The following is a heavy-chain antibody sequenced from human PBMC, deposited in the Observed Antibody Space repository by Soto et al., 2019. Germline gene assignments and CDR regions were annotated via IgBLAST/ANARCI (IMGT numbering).Heavy chain of an antibody. Sequence: QVQLVESGGGVVQPGRSLRLSCAASGFIFSSYALHWVRQAPGKGLEWVALISYDGSNKYHADSVKGRFTISRDNSKNTLYLQMNSLRAEDTAVYYCARVSALRAFDPWGQGTLVTVSS. J-gene: IGHJ5*02. D-gene: IGHD2-15*01. CDR1: GFIFSSYA. V-gene: IGHV3-30-3*01. CDR3: ARVSALRAFDP. CDR2: ISYDGSNK.